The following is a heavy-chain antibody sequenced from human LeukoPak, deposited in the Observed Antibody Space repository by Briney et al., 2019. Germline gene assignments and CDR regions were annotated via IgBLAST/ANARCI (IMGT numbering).Heavy chain of an antibody. J-gene: IGHJ3*02. CDR2: INPSGGST. D-gene: IGHD1-1*01. Sequence: ASVEVSCKASGYTFTSYYMHWVRQAPGQGLEWMGIINPSGGSTSYAQKFQGRVTMTRDTSTSTVYMELSSLRSEDTAVYYCARDFNEPNDAFDIWGQGTMVTVSS. V-gene: IGHV1-46*01. CDR3: ARDFNEPNDAFDI. CDR1: GYTFTSYY.